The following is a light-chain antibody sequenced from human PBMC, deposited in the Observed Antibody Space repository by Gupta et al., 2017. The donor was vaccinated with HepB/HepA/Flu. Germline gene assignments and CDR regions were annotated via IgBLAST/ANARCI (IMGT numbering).Light chain of an antibody. J-gene: IGLJ2*01. CDR1: SRHSGYA. CDR2: LNSDGSH. CDR3: QTWGTGIVV. Sequence: QLVLTQSPSASASLGASVKVTCTLSSRHSGYAIAWHQQQPEKGPRYLMKLNSDGSHSKGDGIPDRFSGSSSGAERYLPISSLQSDDEADYYCQTWGTGIVVFGGGTKLTVL. V-gene: IGLV4-69*01.